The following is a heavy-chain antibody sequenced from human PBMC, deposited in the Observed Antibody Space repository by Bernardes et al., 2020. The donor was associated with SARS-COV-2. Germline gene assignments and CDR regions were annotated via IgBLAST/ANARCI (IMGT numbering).Heavy chain of an antibody. CDR2: ISGSGDAP. V-gene: IGHV3-23*01. Sequence: GCSLRLSCAASGFTFRSSAMSWVRQAPGKGLAWVSTISGSGDAPYYADSVKGRFTISRDNSKNTLYLQMNSLRAEDTAVYYCAKDYSVIGQAVYYYGLDVWGQGTTVTVSS. D-gene: IGHD4-4*01. J-gene: IGHJ6*02. CDR1: GFTFRSSA. CDR3: AKDYSVIGQAVYYYGLDV.